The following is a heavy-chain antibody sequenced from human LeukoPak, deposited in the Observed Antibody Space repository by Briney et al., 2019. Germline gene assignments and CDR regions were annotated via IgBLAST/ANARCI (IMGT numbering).Heavy chain of an antibody. V-gene: IGHV1-18*04. J-gene: IGHJ4*02. D-gene: IGHD2-2*01. Sequence: ASVKVSCKASGYTFTDYYIHWVRQAPGQGLEWMGWISAYNGNTNYAQKLQGRVTMTTDTSTSTAYMELRSLRSDDTAVYYCARASGGYCSSTSCYAFDYWGQGTLVTVSS. CDR1: GYTFTDYY. CDR2: ISAYNGNT. CDR3: ARASGGYCSSTSCYAFDY.